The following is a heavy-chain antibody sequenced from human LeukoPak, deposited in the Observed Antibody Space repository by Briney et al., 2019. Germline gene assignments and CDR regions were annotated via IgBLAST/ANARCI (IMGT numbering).Heavy chain of an antibody. CDR3: ARDSLYGVVDY. CDR2: INPSGGST. CDR1: GYTFTSYY. J-gene: IGHJ4*02. Sequence: ASVKVSCKTSGYTFTSYYIHWVRQAPGQGLEWMGIINPSGGSTSYAQGFQGRVTMTRDTSTSTVYMYLSSLRSEDTAVYYCARDSLYGVVDYWGQGTLVTVSS. V-gene: IGHV1-46*01. D-gene: IGHD4-17*01.